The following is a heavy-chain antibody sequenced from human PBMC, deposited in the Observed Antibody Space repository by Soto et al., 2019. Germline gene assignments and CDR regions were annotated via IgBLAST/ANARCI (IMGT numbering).Heavy chain of an antibody. V-gene: IGHV4-34*01. J-gene: IGHJ4*02. CDR3: ARGLGKYCSGGSCYSSDY. CDR2: INHSGST. Sequence: SETLSLTCAVYGGSFSGYYWSWIRQPPGKGLEWIGEINHSGSTNYNPSLKSRVTISVDTSKNQFSLKLSSVTAADTAVYYCARGLGKYCSGGSCYSSDYWGQGTLVTVSS. CDR1: GGSFSGYY. D-gene: IGHD2-15*01.